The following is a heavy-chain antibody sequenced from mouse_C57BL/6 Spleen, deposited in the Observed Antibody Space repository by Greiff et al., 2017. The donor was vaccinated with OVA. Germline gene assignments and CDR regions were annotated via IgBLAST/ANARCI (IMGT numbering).Heavy chain of an antibody. V-gene: IGHV5-16*01. Sequence: EVMLVESEGGLVQPGSSMKLSCTASGFTFSDYYMAWVRQVPEKGLEWVANINYDGSSTYYLDSLKSRFIISRDNAKNILYLQMSSLKSEDTATYYCARIYYGNHYGYFDVWGTGTTVTVSS. CDR1: GFTFSDYY. CDR2: INYDGSST. D-gene: IGHD2-1*01. CDR3: ARIYYGNHYGYFDV. J-gene: IGHJ1*03.